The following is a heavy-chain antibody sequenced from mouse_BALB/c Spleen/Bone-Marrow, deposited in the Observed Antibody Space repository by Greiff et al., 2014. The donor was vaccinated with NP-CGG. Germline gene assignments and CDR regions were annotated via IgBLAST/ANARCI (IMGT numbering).Heavy chain of an antibody. J-gene: IGHJ1*01. CDR2: IDLYYGGT. D-gene: IGHD2-14*01. Sequence: EVQLQQSGPELEKPGASVKISCKASGNSFTANNMNWVKQSNGKSLEWIGNIDLYYGGTSYNQKFKGKATLTVDKSSSTAYMQLKSLTSEGSAVYYCARSRYDGTYWYFDVWGAGTTVTVSS. CDR3: ARSRYDGTYWYFDV. CDR1: GNSFTANN. V-gene: IGHV1-39*01.